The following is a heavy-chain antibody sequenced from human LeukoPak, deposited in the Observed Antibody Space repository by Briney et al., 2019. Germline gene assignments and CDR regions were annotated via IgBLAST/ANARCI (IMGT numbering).Heavy chain of an antibody. D-gene: IGHD3-3*01. Sequence: SQTLSLTCTVSGGSISSGDYYWSWIRQPPGKGLEWIGYIYYSGGTYYNPSLKSRVTISVDTSKNQFSLELSSVTAADTAVYYCARTVLRFLEWLPPRPYYYYMDVWGRGTTVTVSS. CDR1: GGSISSGDYY. J-gene: IGHJ6*03. CDR2: IYYSGGT. V-gene: IGHV4-30-4*08. CDR3: ARTVLRFLEWLPPRPYYYYMDV.